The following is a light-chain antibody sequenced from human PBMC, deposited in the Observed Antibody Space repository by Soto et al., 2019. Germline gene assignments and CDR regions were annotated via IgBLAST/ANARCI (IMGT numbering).Light chain of an antibody. Sequence: QSALTQPASVSGSPGQSITLSCTGTSSDVGGFNYVSWYQQHPGKAPKLIIYEVSNRPSGVSNRFSASKSGNTASLTISGLQAGDDADYYCSPYTGSSTLIVFGGGTKLTVL. V-gene: IGLV2-14*01. CDR3: SPYTGSSTLIV. CDR2: EVS. CDR1: SSDVGGFNY. J-gene: IGLJ2*01.